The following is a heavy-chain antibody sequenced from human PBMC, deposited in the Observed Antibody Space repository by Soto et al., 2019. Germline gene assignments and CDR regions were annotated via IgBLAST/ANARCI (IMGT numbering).Heavy chain of an antibody. V-gene: IGHV2-5*01. Sequence: QITLKESGPTLVRPTQTLTLTCTLSGVSVSATGVGVAWIRQSPGKALECLALIYWNDDERYSPSLKSRLTISKDISKNQVVRTMANMDPVDAGTYYCARRLWDSSGWHPFDSWGQGALVTVSS. CDR2: IYWNDDE. CDR3: ARRLWDSSGWHPFDS. CDR1: GVSVSATGVG. D-gene: IGHD6-19*01. J-gene: IGHJ4*02.